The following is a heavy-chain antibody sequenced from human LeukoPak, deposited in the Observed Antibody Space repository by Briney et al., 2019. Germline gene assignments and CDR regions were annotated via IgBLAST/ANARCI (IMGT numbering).Heavy chain of an antibody. CDR1: GGSFSGYY. CDR2: INHSGST. D-gene: IGHD3-3*01. CDR3: ARGRGTIFGVVTQLRYYYYMDV. V-gene: IGHV4-34*01. Sequence: LETLSLTCAVYGGSFSGYYWSWIRQPPGKGLEWIGEINHSGSTNYNPSLKSRVTISVDTSKNQFSLKLSSVTAADTAVYYCARGRGTIFGVVTQLRYYYYMDVWGKGTTVTVSS. J-gene: IGHJ6*03.